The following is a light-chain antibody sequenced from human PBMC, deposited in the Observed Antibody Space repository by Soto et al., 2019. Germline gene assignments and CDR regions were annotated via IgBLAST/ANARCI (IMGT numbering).Light chain of an antibody. Sequence: DIQMTQSPSSLSASVGDRVTIPCRASQSISYDLNWYQQKPGKAPRLLIYGANSLESGVPLRFSGSGSRTDFTLTINNLQPEDFATYYCQQSYTTPLTFGGGTKVDIK. V-gene: IGKV1-39*01. CDR1: QSISYD. J-gene: IGKJ4*01. CDR3: QQSYTTPLT. CDR2: GAN.